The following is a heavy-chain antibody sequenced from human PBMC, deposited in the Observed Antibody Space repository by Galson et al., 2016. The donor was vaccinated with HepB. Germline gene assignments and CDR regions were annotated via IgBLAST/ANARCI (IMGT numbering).Heavy chain of an antibody. D-gene: IGHD3-9*01. CDR1: GGTFSSFA. CDR2: IIPIFGSA. CDR3: ARGIYQDFLTAYYL. Sequence: SCKASGGTFSSFAINWVRQAPGQGLEWMGGIIPIFGSASYAQKFQGRLTITADESTSTAYMELSSLRSEDTAVYYCARGIYQDFLTAYYLWGQGTLVTVSS. V-gene: IGHV1-69*01. J-gene: IGHJ4*02.